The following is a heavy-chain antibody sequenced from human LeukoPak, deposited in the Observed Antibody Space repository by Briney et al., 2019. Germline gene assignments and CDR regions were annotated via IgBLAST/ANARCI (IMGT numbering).Heavy chain of an antibody. D-gene: IGHD3-22*01. Sequence: SVKVSCKASGGTFSSYAISWVRQAPGQGLEWMGGIIPIFGTANYAQKFQGRVTITADESTSTAYMELSSLRSEDTAVYYCARYYYDSSGYYYYFDYWGQGTLVTVSS. CDR3: ARYYYDSSGYYYYFDY. CDR2: IIPIFGTA. CDR1: GGTFSSYA. J-gene: IGHJ4*02. V-gene: IGHV1-69*01.